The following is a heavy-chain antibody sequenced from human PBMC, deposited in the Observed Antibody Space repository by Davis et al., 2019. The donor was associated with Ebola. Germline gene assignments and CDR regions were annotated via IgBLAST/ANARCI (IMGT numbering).Heavy chain of an antibody. J-gene: IGHJ6*02. CDR1: GYTFTSYG. D-gene: IGHD2/OR15-2a*01. CDR3: ASPFRISDYGMDV. CDR2: IGTYNGNT. V-gene: IGHV1-18*01. Sequence: ASVKVSCKASGYTFTSYGFTWVRQAPGQGLEWMGWIGTYNGNTNYAQKLQDRVTMTTDTSTSTAYMELRSLRSDDTAVYYCASPFRISDYGMDVWGQGTTVTVSS.